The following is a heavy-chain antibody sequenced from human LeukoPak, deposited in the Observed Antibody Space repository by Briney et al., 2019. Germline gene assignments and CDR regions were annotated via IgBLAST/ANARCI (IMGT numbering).Heavy chain of an antibody. CDR3: AAGGASAP. D-gene: IGHD3-16*01. V-gene: IGHV5-51*01. Sequence: RGESLKISCKGSGYSFTNFRIGWVRQMPGKGLEWMGVISPGDSGIRYSPSFQGQVTISVDKSISTAYLQWSSLKASDSAMYYCAAGGASAPWGQGTLVTVSS. CDR2: ISPGDSGI. CDR1: GYSFTNFR. J-gene: IGHJ5*02.